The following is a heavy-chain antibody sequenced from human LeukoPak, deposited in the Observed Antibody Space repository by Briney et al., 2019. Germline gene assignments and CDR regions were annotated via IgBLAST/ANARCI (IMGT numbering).Heavy chain of an antibody. CDR3: ARDQSHCSSTSYQLYGMDV. CDR2: IYYSGST. V-gene: IGHV4-59*01. Sequence: SETLSLTCTVSGGSISSYYWSWIRQPPGKGLEWIGYIYYSGSTNYNPSLKSRVTISVDTSKNQFSLKLSSVTAADTAVYYCARDQSHCSSTSYQLYGMDVWGQGTTVTVSS. J-gene: IGHJ6*02. CDR1: GGSISSYY. D-gene: IGHD2-2*01.